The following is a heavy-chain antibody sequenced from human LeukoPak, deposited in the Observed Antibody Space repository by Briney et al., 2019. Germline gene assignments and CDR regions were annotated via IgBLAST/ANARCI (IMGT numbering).Heavy chain of an antibody. CDR1: GFTFSSYA. CDR2: FSGSGGST. J-gene: IGHJ5*02. Sequence: GGSLRLSCAVSGFTFSSYAMSWVRQAPGKGLEWVSAFSGSGGSTYYADSVKGRFTISRDNSKNTLYLQMNSPRTEDTAVYYCARAVVPAAMPFENWFDPWGQGTLVTVSS. V-gene: IGHV3-23*01. D-gene: IGHD2-2*01. CDR3: ARAVVPAAMPFENWFDP.